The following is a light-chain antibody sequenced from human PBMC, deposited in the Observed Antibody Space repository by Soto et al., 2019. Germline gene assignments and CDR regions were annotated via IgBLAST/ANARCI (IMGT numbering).Light chain of an antibody. CDR1: SSNIGAGYD. Sequence: QSVLTQPPSVSGAPGQRVTIPCTGSSSNIGAGYDVHWYQQVPGTAPKLLIYGNNNRPSGVPDRFSGSKSGTSASLAITGLQAADEADYYCQSYDSSLRASVFGGGTKLTV. CDR3: QSYDSSLRASV. V-gene: IGLV1-40*01. J-gene: IGLJ2*01. CDR2: GNN.